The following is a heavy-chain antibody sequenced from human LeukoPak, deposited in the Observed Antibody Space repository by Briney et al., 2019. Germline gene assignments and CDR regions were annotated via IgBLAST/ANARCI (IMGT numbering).Heavy chain of an antibody. CDR1: GFTFSSYS. V-gene: IGHV3-21*01. J-gene: IGHJ4*02. CDR3: ARGSTYSSGWYTGFDY. D-gene: IGHD6-19*01. Sequence: GGSLRLSCAGSGFTFSSYSMNWVRQAPGKGLEWVSSITSSSSYIYYADSVKGRFTISRDNAKKSVYLQMNSLRAEDTAVYYCARGSTYSSGWYTGFDYWGQGALVTVSS. CDR2: ITSSSSYI.